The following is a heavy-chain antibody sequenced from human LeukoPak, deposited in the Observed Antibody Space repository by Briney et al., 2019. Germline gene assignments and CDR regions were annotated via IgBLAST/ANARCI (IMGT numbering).Heavy chain of an antibody. CDR2: INVDGRST. D-gene: IGHD1-26*01. V-gene: IGHV3-74*01. CDR3: ARAGSFRFDY. J-gene: IGHJ4*02. CDR1: GFTFTTYW. Sequence: GGSLRLSCAASGFTFTTYWMHWVRQAPGEGLVWVSRINVDGRSTSYADSVKGRFTISRDNSKNTLYLQVNSLRAEDTAVYYCARAGSFRFDYWGQGTLVTVSS.